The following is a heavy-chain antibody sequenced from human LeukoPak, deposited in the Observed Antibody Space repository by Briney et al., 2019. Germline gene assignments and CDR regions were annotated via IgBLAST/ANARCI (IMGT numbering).Heavy chain of an antibody. CDR1: GGSISSGSYY. CDR2: IYTSGST. V-gene: IGHV4-61*02. CDR3: ARDRIVGATRDAFDI. J-gene: IGHJ3*02. Sequence: PSETLSLTCTVPGGSISSGSYYWSWIRQPAGKGLEWIGRIYTSGSTNYNPSLKSRVTISVDTSKNQFSLKLSSVTAADTAVYYCARDRIVGATRDAFDIWGQGTMVTVSS. D-gene: IGHD1-26*01.